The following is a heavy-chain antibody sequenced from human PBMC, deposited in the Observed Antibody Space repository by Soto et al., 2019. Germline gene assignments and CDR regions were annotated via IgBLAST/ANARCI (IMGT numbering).Heavy chain of an antibody. CDR3: ARERQDPGWNPPYNWFDP. CDR2: TYYRSKWYN. J-gene: IGHJ5*02. V-gene: IGHV6-1*01. CDR1: GDSVSSNSAA. Sequence: SQTLSLTCAISGDSVSSNSAAWNWIRQSPSRGLEWLGRTYYRSKWYNDYAVSVKSRITINPDTSKNQFSLQLNSVTPEDTAVYYCARERQDPGWNPPYNWFDPWGQGTLVTVSS. D-gene: IGHD1-1*01.